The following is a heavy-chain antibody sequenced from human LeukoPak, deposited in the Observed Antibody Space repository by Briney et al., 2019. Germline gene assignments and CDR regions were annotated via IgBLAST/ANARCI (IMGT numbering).Heavy chain of an antibody. CDR2: INHSGST. CDR3: ATTESDGDYYFDY. Sequence: SDTLSLTCAVYGGSFSGYYWSWIRQPPGKGLGWIGEINHSGSTNYNPSLKSRVTISVDTSKNQFSLKLSSVTAADTAVYYCATTESDGDYYFDYWGQGTLVTVSS. V-gene: IGHV4-34*01. CDR1: GGSFSGYY. J-gene: IGHJ4*02. D-gene: IGHD4-17*01.